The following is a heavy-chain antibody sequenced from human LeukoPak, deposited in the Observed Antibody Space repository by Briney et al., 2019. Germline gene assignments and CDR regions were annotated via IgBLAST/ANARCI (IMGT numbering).Heavy chain of an antibody. V-gene: IGHV1-69*13. Sequence: GASVKVSCKASGGTFSSYAISWVRQAPGQGLEWMGGIIPIFGTANYAQKFQGRVTIIADESTSTAYMELSSLRSEDTAVYYCARGYCSGGSCYHQFDYWGQGTLVTVSS. CDR2: IIPIFGTA. CDR1: GGTFSSYA. CDR3: ARGYCSGGSCYHQFDY. J-gene: IGHJ4*02. D-gene: IGHD2-15*01.